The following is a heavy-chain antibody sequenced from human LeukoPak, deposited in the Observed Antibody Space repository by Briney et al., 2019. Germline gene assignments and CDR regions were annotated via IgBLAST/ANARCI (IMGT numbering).Heavy chain of an antibody. CDR1: GDSISSYY. V-gene: IGHV4-59*08. Sequence: KPSETLSLTCTVSGDSISSYYWSWIRQPPGKGLEWIGYIYYSGSTNYNPSLKSRVTISVDTSKNQFSLKLSSVTAADTAVYYCARLDSGTFLDIWGQGTMVTVSS. CDR2: IYYSGST. D-gene: IGHD1-26*01. CDR3: ARLDSGTFLDI. J-gene: IGHJ3*02.